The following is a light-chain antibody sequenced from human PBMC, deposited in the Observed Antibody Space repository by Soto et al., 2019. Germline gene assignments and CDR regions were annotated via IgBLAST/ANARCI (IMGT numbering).Light chain of an antibody. J-gene: IGKJ2*01. CDR1: QSVSSN. CDR2: GAS. CDR3: QQYHIYST. V-gene: IGKV3-15*01. Sequence: EIVMTQSPATLSVSPGERATFSCRASQSVSSNLAWYQQKPGQAPRLLIYGASIRATGIPARFSGSGSGTEFTLTISSLQSEDFAVYYCQQYHIYSTFGQGTKL.